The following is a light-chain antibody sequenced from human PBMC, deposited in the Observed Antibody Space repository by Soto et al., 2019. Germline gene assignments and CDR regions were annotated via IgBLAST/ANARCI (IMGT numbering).Light chain of an antibody. J-gene: IGLJ1*01. CDR2: DVS. V-gene: IGLV2-11*01. Sequence: QSPLTQPRSAPGSPGQSITISGPGTSSDVGGYNYASWYQHHPAKAPKLIIFDVSKRPSGVPNRFSGSKSGNTASLTFSELRAEDEAYYYCCSCVGRNTDFFGTGTKLTVL. CDR1: SSDVGGYNY. CDR3: CSCVGRNTDF.